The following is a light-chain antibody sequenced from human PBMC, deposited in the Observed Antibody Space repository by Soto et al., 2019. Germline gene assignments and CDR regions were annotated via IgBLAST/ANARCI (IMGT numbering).Light chain of an antibody. CDR3: QQSGGSPPPMSYT. Sequence: EIVLTQSPGTLSLSPGERATLSCRASQSVSSSYLAWYQQKPGQAPRLLIYDASSRATGIPDRFSGSGSGTDFTLTISRLEPEDFAVYYCQQSGGSPPPMSYTFGQGTKLEIK. CDR1: QSVSSSY. CDR2: DAS. J-gene: IGKJ2*01. V-gene: IGKV3-20*01.